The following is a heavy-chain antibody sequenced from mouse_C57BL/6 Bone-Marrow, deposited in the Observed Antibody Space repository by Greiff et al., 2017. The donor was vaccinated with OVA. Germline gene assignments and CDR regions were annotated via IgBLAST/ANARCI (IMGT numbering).Heavy chain of an antibody. Sequence: VKLQESGAELVRPGALVTPSCKASGHTLTDYEMHRVKQTPVHGLELIGAIDPETGGTAFNQKFKGKAILTADKSSSTAYMELRSLTSEDSAVYYCTRGYSNYYAMDYWGQGTSVTVSS. CDR1: GHTLTDYE. V-gene: IGHV1-15*01. D-gene: IGHD2-5*01. CDR2: IDPETGGT. J-gene: IGHJ4*01. CDR3: TRGYSNYYAMDY.